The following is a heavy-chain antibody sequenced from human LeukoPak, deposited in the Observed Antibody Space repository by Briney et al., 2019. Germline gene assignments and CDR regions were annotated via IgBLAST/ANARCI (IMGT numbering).Heavy chain of an antibody. CDR1: GFTFSSYA. D-gene: IGHD5-24*01. Sequence: GRSLRLSCAASGFTFSSYAMHWVRQAPGKELEWVAVISYDGSNKYYADSVKGRFTISRDNSKNTLYLQMNSLRAEDTAVYYCARRSDGPGYFDYWGQGTLVTVSS. J-gene: IGHJ4*02. V-gene: IGHV3-30-3*01. CDR3: ARRSDGPGYFDY. CDR2: ISYDGSNK.